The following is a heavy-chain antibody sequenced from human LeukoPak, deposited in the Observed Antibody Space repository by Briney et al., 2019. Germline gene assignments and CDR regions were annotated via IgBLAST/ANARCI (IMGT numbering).Heavy chain of an antibody. V-gene: IGHV3-23*01. Sequence: KPGGSLRLSCAASGFTFSSYAMSWVLQAPGKGLEWVSAISGSGGSTYYADSVKGRFTISRDNSKNTLYLQMNSLRAEDTAVYYCAKDTLPRYCSGGSCYSGLDYWGQGTLVTVSS. D-gene: IGHD2-15*01. CDR3: AKDTLPRYCSGGSCYSGLDY. CDR2: ISGSGGST. J-gene: IGHJ4*02. CDR1: GFTFSSYA.